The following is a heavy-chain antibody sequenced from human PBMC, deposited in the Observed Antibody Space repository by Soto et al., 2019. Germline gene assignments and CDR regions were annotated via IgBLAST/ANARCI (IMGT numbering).Heavy chain of an antibody. CDR3: LRSTYGHVGNN. D-gene: IGHD3-10*01. V-gene: IGHV3-74*01. CDR1: GFTFSSYW. J-gene: IGHJ4*02. Sequence: EVQLVESGGGLVQPGGSLRLSCAASGFTFSSYWMHWVRQPPGKGLVWVSRINSDGSSTSYAESVKGRFTISRDNAKNTLFLQMNSLGAEDTAVYYCLRSTYGHVGNNWGQGTLVTVSS. CDR2: INSDGSST.